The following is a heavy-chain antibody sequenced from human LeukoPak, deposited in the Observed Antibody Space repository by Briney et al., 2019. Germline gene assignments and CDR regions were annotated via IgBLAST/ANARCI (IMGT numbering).Heavy chain of an antibody. V-gene: IGHV3-9*01. J-gene: IGHJ6*02. CDR3: AKDITSAWYYYYGMDV. Sequence: PGGSLRLSCAASGFTFDDYAMHWVRQAPGKGLEWVSGISWNSGSMGYADSVKGRFTISRDNAKNSLYLQMNSLRAEDTALYYCAKDITSAWYYYYGMDVWGQGTTVTVSS. CDR1: GFTFDDYA. D-gene: IGHD6-6*01. CDR2: ISWNSGSM.